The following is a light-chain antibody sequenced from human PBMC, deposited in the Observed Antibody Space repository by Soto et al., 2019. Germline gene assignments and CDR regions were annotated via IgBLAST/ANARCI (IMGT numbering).Light chain of an antibody. Sequence: EIVLTQSPATLSVSPGDRATLSCRASQNVSSSNLAWYQQKPGQAPRLLIYGASTRATGIPARFSGSGSGTEFTLTISSLQSEDFAVYYCQQYNNWPRTFGQGTKVDIK. V-gene: IGKV3-15*01. J-gene: IGKJ1*01. CDR3: QQYNNWPRT. CDR2: GAS. CDR1: QNVSSSN.